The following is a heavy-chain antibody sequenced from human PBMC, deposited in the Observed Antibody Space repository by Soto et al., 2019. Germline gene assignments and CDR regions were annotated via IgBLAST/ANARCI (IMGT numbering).Heavy chain of an antibody. J-gene: IGHJ6*02. CDR1: GFIFINSW. Sequence: EVQLVESGGGLVQPGGSLRLSCRASGFIFINSWMHWVRHAPGKGLVWVSRINHEGTNTAYADSVKGRFTISRDNAKDTLYMQMNSLRVEDTAVYYCARDEGGPDVWGQGTMVTVSS. CDR3: ARDEGGPDV. CDR2: INHEGTNT. V-gene: IGHV3-74*01.